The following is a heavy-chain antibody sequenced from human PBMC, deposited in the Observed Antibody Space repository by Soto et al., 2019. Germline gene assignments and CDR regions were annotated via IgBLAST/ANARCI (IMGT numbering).Heavy chain of an antibody. CDR3: ARDLSGDYGALDT. D-gene: IGHD4-17*01. CDR1: GFTFSSYA. Sequence: GGSLRLSCAASGFTFSSYAMSWFRQAPGKGLEWVAVIWYDGSNKVYADSVKGRFTISRDNSKNTLYLQMNSLRAEDTAVYYCARDLSGDYGALDTWGQGTMVTVSS. J-gene: IGHJ3*02. V-gene: IGHV3-33*08. CDR2: IWYDGSNK.